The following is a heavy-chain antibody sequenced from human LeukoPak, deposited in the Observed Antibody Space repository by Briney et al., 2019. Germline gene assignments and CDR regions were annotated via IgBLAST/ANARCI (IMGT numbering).Heavy chain of an antibody. CDR1: GFTFDDYA. CDR2: ISWNSGSI. CDR3: ANEGRGYYFDY. Sequence: GGSLRLSCAASGFTFDDYAMHWVRQAPGKGLEWVSGISWNSGSIGYADSVKGRFIISRDNAKNSLYLQMNSLRAEDTALYYCANEGRGYYFDYWGQGTLVTVSS. J-gene: IGHJ4*02. V-gene: IGHV3-9*01.